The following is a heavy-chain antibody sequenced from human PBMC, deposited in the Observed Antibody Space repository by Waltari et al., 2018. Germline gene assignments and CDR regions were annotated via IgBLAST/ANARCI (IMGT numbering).Heavy chain of an antibody. CDR3: AREVAVARHFDY. J-gene: IGHJ4*02. CDR1: GFPFSSYS. Sequence: EVQLVESGGGLVQPGGSLRLSCAASGFPFSSYSMNWVRQAPGKGLEWVSYISSSSTIYYADSVKGRFTISRDNAKNSLYLQMNSLRAEDTAVYYCAREVAVARHFDYWGQGTLVTVSS. D-gene: IGHD6-19*01. CDR2: ISSSSTI. V-gene: IGHV3-48*04.